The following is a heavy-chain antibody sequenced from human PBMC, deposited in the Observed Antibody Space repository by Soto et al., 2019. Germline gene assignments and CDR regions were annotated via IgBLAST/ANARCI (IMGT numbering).Heavy chain of an antibody. D-gene: IGHD1-7*01. Sequence: SETLSLSCAVSGGSFTSNNWWTWVRQPPGQGLEWIGEIYRTGSTNYNPSLKSRVTISLDKSENQFSLKVTSLTAADTAVYYCASRDPGTSVDYWGQGTLVTVSS. J-gene: IGHJ4*02. V-gene: IGHV4-4*02. CDR1: GGSFTSNNW. CDR3: ASRDPGTSVDY. CDR2: IYRTGST.